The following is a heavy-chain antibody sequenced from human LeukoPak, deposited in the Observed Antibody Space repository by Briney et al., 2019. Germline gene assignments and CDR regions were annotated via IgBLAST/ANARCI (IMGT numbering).Heavy chain of an antibody. CDR1: GFTVSSNY. CDR3: GVCSSTSCSTKEWYYFDY. J-gene: IGHJ4*02. D-gene: IGHD2-2*01. Sequence: GGSLRLSCAASGFTVSSNYMSWVRQAPGKGLEWVSVIYSGGSTYYADSVKGRFTISRDNSKNTLYLQMNSLRAEDTAVYYCGVCSSTSCSTKEWYYFDYWGQGTLVTVSS. CDR2: IYSGGST. V-gene: IGHV3-53*01.